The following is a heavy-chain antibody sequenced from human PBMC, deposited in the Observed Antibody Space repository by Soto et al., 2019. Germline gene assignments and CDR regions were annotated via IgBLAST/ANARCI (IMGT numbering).Heavy chain of an antibody. D-gene: IGHD6-19*01. CDR1: GFTFSSYG. J-gene: IGHJ4*02. V-gene: IGHV3-30*18. CDR2: ISYDGSNK. CDR3: AKARSGWYLMVGY. Sequence: QVQLVESGGGVVQPGRSLRLSCAASGFTFSSYGMHWVRQAPGKGLEWVAVISYDGSNKYYADSVKGRFTISRDNSKNTLYLQLNSLRAEDTAVYYCAKARSGWYLMVGYWGQGTLVTVSS.